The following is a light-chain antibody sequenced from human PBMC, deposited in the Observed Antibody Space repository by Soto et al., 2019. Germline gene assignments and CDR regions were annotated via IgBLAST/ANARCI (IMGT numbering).Light chain of an antibody. CDR1: QGISSY. CDR3: QQLNSSPFT. J-gene: IGKJ4*01. Sequence: DIQLTQSPSFLSASVGDRVTITCRASQGISSYLAWYQQKPGKAPKLLIYAASTLQSGVPSRFSGSGSGTEFTLTISSLQPEDFTTYYCQQLNSSPFTFGAGTKVEIK. CDR2: AAS. V-gene: IGKV1-9*01.